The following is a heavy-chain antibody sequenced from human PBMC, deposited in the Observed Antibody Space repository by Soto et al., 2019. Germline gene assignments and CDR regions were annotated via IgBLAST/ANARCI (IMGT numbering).Heavy chain of an antibody. D-gene: IGHD2-21*01. CDR2: IYYSGST. Sequence: SETLSLTCTVSGGSISSSSYYWGWIRQPPGKGLEWIGSIYYSGSTYYNPSLKSRVTISVDTSKNQFSLKLGSVTAADTAVYYCARHGDWDSNCFDYWGQGTLVTVSS. J-gene: IGHJ4*02. V-gene: IGHV4-39*01. CDR3: ARHGDWDSNCFDY. CDR1: GGSISSSSYY.